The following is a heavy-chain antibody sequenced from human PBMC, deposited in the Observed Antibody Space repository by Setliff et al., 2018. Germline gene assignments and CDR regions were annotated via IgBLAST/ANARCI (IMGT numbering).Heavy chain of an antibody. CDR2: INRDGSEK. D-gene: IGHD2-15*01. CDR3: ARSENCYATHCSPYDY. CDR1: GFTFSSYW. V-gene: IGHV3-7*01. J-gene: IGHJ4*02. Sequence: LRLSCAGSGFTFSSYWMTGVRQVPGRGLEWVANINRDGSEKDYLDSVKGRFTISRDNAEKSLWLHMNNLRVDDTAVYFCARSENCYATHCSPYDYWGQGALVTVSS.